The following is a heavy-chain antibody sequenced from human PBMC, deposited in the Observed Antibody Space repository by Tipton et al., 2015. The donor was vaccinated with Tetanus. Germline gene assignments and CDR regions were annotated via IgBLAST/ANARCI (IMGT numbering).Heavy chain of an antibody. V-gene: IGHV1-8*01. J-gene: IGHJ6*02. Sequence: QSGAEVKEPGASVTVSCKASGYTFNNHDIFWVRQATGQGLEWLGWMNPKGGTIGSAQKFQGRFTMTRDTSINTAHMELTSLTSEDTAVYYCARGVEFAHYGMDVWGQGTTVTVSS. CDR2: MNPKGGTI. CDR1: GYTFNNHD. CDR3: ARGVEFAHYGMDV.